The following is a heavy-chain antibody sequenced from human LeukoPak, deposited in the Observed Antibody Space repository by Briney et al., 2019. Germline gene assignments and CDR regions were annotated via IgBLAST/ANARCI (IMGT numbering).Heavy chain of an antibody. CDR3: AREGGSGWRRGAAFDI. CDR2: IYYSGST. Sequence: ETLSLTCTVSGGSISSYYWSWIRQPPGKGLEWIGYIYYSGSTNYNPSLKSRVTISVDTSKNQFSLKLSSVTAADTAVYYCAREGGSGWRRGAAFDIWGQGTMVTVSS. V-gene: IGHV4-59*01. CDR1: GGSISSYY. D-gene: IGHD6-19*01. J-gene: IGHJ3*02.